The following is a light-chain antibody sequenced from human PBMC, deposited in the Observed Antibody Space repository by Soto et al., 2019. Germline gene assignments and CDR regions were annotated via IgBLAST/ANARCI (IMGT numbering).Light chain of an antibody. J-gene: IGLJ2*01. V-gene: IGLV3-21*02. CDR2: DDS. CDR3: QVWDGSTDQVV. Sequence: SYDLTQPPAVSVAPGQTARITCGGDNIGTKSVHWYQQKAGQAPVLVVYDDSDRPSGISERLSGSNSGNTATLTISTVEAGDEADYYCQVWDGSTDQVVFAGGTQLTVL. CDR1: NIGTKS.